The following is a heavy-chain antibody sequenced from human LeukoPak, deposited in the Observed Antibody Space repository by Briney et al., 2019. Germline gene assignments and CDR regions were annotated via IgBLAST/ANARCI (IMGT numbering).Heavy chain of an antibody. CDR3: AREIGITIFGVESD. V-gene: IGHV4-39*07. D-gene: IGHD3-3*01. Sequence: SETLSLTCTVSGGSISSSSYYWGWIRQPPGKGLEWVGSIYYSGSTYYNPSLKSPFTISVDTSKNQFSLKLSSVTAADTAVYYCAREIGITIFGVESDWGQGTLVTVSS. J-gene: IGHJ4*02. CDR1: GGSISSSSYY. CDR2: IYYSGST.